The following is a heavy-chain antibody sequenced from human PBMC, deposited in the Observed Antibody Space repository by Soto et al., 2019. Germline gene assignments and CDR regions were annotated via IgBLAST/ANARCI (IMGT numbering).Heavy chain of an antibody. CDR3: ARGGTSGYYQN. CDR2: INSDGTST. D-gene: IGHD3-22*01. Sequence: GGSLRLSCAASGFTFSSYWMYWVRQAPGKGLVWVSRINSDGTSTGYADSVKGRFTISRDNAKNTLYLQMNSLRAEDTAVYYCARGGTSGYYQNWGQGTLVTVSS. CDR1: GFTFSSYW. J-gene: IGHJ4*02. V-gene: IGHV3-74*01.